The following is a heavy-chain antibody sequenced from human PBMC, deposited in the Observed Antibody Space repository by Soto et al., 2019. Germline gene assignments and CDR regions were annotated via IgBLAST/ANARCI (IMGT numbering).Heavy chain of an antibody. D-gene: IGHD3-22*01. Sequence: SQTLSLTCAISGDSVSSNSAAWNWIRQSPSRGLEWLGRTYYRSKWYNDYAVSVKSRITINPDTSKNQFSLQLNSVTPEDTAVYYCARAQYYYDSSGYYYYFDYWGQGTLVTVSS. V-gene: IGHV6-1*01. J-gene: IGHJ4*02. CDR2: TYYRSKWYN. CDR3: ARAQYYYDSSGYYYYFDY. CDR1: GDSVSSNSAA.